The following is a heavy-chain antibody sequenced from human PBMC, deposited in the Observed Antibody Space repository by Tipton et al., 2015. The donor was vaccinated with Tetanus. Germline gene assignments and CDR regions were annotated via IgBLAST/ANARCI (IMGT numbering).Heavy chain of an antibody. Sequence: LRLSCTVAGGSISGYYWTWIRQPPGKGLEWIGYIYDNGTTSYSPSLKSRVIISVDKSTNQLSLKLGSVTAEDTAIYYCARRIQVFGPAILDAFDLWAQGTMVIVSS. D-gene: IGHD3/OR15-3a*01. CDR1: GGSISGYY. V-gene: IGHV4-59*01. CDR2: IYDNGTT. J-gene: IGHJ3*01. CDR3: ARRIQVFGPAILDAFDL.